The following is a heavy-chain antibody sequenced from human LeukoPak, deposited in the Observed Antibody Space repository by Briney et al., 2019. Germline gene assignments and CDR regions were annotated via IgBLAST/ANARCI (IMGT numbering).Heavy chain of an antibody. Sequence: SETLSLTCAVSDYSISSGYYWGWIRRPPGKGLEWIGSIYHSGSTYYNPSLKSRVTISVDTSKNQFSLKLSSVTAADTAVYFCARAYSSTWYGGDTFDIWGQGTMVTVSS. V-gene: IGHV4-38-2*01. J-gene: IGHJ3*02. D-gene: IGHD6-13*01. CDR2: IYHSGST. CDR1: DYSISSGYY. CDR3: ARAYSSTWYGGDTFDI.